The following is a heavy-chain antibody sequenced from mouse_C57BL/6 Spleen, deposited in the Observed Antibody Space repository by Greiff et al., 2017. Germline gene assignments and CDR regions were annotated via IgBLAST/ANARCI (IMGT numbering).Heavy chain of an antibody. Sequence: VQLKESEGGLVQPGSSMKLSCTASGFTFSDYYMAWVRQVPEKGLEWVANINYDGSSTYYLDSLKSRFIISRDNAKNILYLQMSSLKSEDTATYYCARGGGLRRGGYAMDYWGQGTSVTVSS. J-gene: IGHJ4*01. CDR3: ARGGGLRRGGYAMDY. CDR1: GFTFSDYY. CDR2: INYDGSST. D-gene: IGHD2-4*01. V-gene: IGHV5-16*01.